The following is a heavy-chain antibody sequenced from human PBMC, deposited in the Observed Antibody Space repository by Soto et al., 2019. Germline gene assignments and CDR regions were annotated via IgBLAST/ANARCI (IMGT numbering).Heavy chain of an antibody. V-gene: IGHV1-46*03. Sequence: ASVKVSCKASGYIFTSYYIHWVRQAPGQGLEWMRWINPFDGSRMFAQSFQGRVTMTRDTSTSTVYMEVSSLRSEDTAVYYCSRVDPGETSPFDHWG. CDR3: SRVDPGETSPFDH. D-gene: IGHD3-10*01. J-gene: IGHJ4*01. CDR2: INPFDGSR. CDR1: GYIFTSYY.